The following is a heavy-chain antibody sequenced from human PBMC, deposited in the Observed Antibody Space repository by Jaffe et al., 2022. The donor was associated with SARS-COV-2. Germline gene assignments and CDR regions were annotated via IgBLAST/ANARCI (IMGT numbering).Heavy chain of an antibody. D-gene: IGHD2-15*01. CDR1: GGSISSSSYY. CDR3: ARHEEGILLGFDY. CDR2: IYYSGST. Sequence: QLQLQESGPGLVKPSETLSLTCTVSGGSISSSSYYWGWIRQPPGKGLEWIGSIYYSGSTYYNPSLKSRVTISVDTSKNQFSLKLSSVTAADTAVYYCARHEEGILLGFDYWGQGTLVTVSS. V-gene: IGHV4-39*01. J-gene: IGHJ4*02.